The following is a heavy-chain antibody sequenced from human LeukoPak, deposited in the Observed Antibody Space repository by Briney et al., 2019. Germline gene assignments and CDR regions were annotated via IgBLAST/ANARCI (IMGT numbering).Heavy chain of an antibody. CDR2: MYYSGST. J-gene: IGHJ4*02. CDR1: GGSISSYY. Sequence: SETLSLTCTVSGGSISSYYWSWIRQPPGKGLEWIGYMYYSGSTNYNPSLKSRVTISVDTSKNQFSLKLSSVTAADTAVYYCARDEEYSYGYTFDYWGQGTLVTVSS. D-gene: IGHD5-18*01. V-gene: IGHV4-59*01. CDR3: ARDEEYSYGYTFDY.